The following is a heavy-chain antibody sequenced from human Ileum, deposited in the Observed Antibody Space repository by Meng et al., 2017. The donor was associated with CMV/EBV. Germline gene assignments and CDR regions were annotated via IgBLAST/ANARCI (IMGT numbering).Heavy chain of an antibody. CDR1: GYTFNTYY. CDR3: ARRDCSGSSCFFVY. CDR2: IKPSDGGK. V-gene: IGHV1-46*02. D-gene: IGHD2-15*01. J-gene: IGHJ4*02. Sequence: QVELVQSGAEVKKPGASVKVSCKASGYTFNTYYMHWVRQAPGQGLEWMGIIKPSDGGKTYAQRFQGRVTMTRDTSTSTVYMELSNLRFEDTAVYYCARRDCSGSSCFFVYWGQGTLVTVSS.